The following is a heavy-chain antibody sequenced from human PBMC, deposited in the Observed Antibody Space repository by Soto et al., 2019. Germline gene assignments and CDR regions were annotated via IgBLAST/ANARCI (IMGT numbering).Heavy chain of an antibody. CDR3: ASPKTGTTPYYYYGMDV. D-gene: IGHD1-1*01. J-gene: IGHJ6*02. CDR2: IIPIFGTA. CDR1: GGTFSSYA. Sequence: ASVKVSCKASGGTFSSYAISWVRQAPGQGLEWMGGIIPIFGTANYAQKFQGRVTITADESTSTAYMELSSLRSEDTAVYYCASPKTGTTPYYYYGMDVWGQGTTVTVSS. V-gene: IGHV1-69*13.